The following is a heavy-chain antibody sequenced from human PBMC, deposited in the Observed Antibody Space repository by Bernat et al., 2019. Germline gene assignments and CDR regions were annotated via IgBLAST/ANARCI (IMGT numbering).Heavy chain of an antibody. Sequence: EVQLVESGGGVVQPGGSLRLSCAASGFTFDDYAMHWVRQAPGKGLEWVSLISGDGGRTYDADSGKGRFTISRDNSKNSLYLQMNSLRTEDTALYYCALRGGATFDYWGQGTLVTVSS. CDR2: ISGDGGRT. CDR3: ALRGGATFDY. J-gene: IGHJ4*02. CDR1: GFTFDDYA. V-gene: IGHV3-43*02. D-gene: IGHD3-16*01.